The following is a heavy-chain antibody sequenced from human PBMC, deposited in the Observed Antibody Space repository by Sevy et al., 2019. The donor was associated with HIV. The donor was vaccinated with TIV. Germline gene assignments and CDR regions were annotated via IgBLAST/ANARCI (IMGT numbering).Heavy chain of an antibody. CDR3: AKSLIYCSSTSCPDYYYYGMDV. D-gene: IGHD2-2*01. CDR1: GFTFSSYS. Sequence: GGSLRLSCAASGFTFSSYSMNWVRQAPGKGLEWVAFIRYDGSNKYYADSVKGRFTISRDNSKNTLYLQMNSLRAEDTAVYYCAKSLIYCSSTSCPDYYYYGMDVWGQGTTVTVSS. J-gene: IGHJ6*02. V-gene: IGHV3-30*02. CDR2: IRYDGSNK.